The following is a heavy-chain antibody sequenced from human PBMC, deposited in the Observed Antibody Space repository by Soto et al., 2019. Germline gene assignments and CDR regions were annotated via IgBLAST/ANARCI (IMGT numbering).Heavy chain of an antibody. V-gene: IGHV1-69*12. Sequence: QVQLVQSGAEVKKPGSSVKVSCKASGGTFSSYAISWVRQAPGQGLEWMGGIIPIFGTANYAQKFQGRVTIHADESTSTAYMELSSLRSEDTAVYYCARREVLGDNDILTGRWFDPWGQGTLVTVSS. CDR3: ARREVLGDNDILTGRWFDP. CDR1: GGTFSSYA. CDR2: IIPIFGTA. D-gene: IGHD3-9*01. J-gene: IGHJ5*02.